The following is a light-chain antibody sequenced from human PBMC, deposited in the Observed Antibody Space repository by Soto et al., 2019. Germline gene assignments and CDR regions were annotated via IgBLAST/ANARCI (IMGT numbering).Light chain of an antibody. CDR3: QQFNSSPLT. Sequence: EIVLTQSPGTLSLSPGERATLSCRASQSIASSYLAWYQQRPGQPPRLLLYRTFNRATGIPDRFSGGGSGTDFPLTIRRLEPEDSAVYFCQQFNSSPLTFGGGTKVDIK. CDR1: QSIASSY. V-gene: IGKV3-20*01. J-gene: IGKJ4*01. CDR2: RTF.